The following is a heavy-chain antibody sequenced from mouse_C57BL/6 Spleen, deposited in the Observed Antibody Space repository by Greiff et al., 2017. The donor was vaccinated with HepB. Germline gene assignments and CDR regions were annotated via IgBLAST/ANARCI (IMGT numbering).Heavy chain of an antibody. CDR1: GYAFSSYW. CDR3: ARRYYGNYDAMDY. D-gene: IGHD2-1*01. Sequence: QVQLQQSGAELVKPGASVKISCKASGYAFSSYWMNWVKQRPGKGLEWIGQIYPGDGDTNYNGKFKGKATLTADKSSSTAYMQLSSLTSEDSAVYFCARRYYGNYDAMDYWGQGTSVTVSS. J-gene: IGHJ4*01. CDR2: IYPGDGDT. V-gene: IGHV1-80*01.